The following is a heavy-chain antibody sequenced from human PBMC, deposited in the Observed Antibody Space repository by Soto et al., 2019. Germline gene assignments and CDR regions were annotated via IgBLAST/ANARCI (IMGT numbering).Heavy chain of an antibody. J-gene: IGHJ4*02. D-gene: IGHD3-3*01. Sequence: QITLNESGPTVVRPTETLTLTCRFSGFSLTTSGVGVGWMRQSPGKAPEWLALIYWDDDKRYSASLKSRLTLTKDTSKNQVVLTVSDLDPTDTATYYCAHRVLRTVFGLVTTTAIYFDFWGQGTPVAVSS. CDR2: IYWDDDK. V-gene: IGHV2-5*02. CDR3: AHRVLRTVFGLVTTTAIYFDF. CDR1: GFSLTTSGVG.